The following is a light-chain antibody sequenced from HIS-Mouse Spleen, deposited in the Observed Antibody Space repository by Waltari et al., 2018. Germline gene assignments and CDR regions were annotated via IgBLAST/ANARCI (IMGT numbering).Light chain of an antibody. CDR3: QSYDSSLSAHYV. CDR2: GNS. CDR1: SSTIGAGYD. V-gene: IGLV1-40*01. J-gene: IGLJ1*01. Sequence: QSVLTQPPSVSGAPGQRVTISCPGSSSTIGAGYDVHWYQQLPGTAPKLLIYGNSNRPSGVPDRFSGSKSGTSASLAITGLQAEDEADYYCQSYDSSLSAHYVFGTGTKVTVL.